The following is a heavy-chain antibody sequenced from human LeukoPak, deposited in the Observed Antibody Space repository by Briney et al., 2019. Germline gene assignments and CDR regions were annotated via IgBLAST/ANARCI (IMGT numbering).Heavy chain of an antibody. Sequence: GGSLRLSCSASGFTFSSYAMHWVRQAPGKGLEYVSAISSNGGSTYYADSVKDRFTISRDNSKNTLYLQMSSLRAEDTAVYYCVKGPLWSAAGTRFDYWGQGTLVTVSS. CDR3: VKGPLWSAAGTRFDY. D-gene: IGHD6-13*01. V-gene: IGHV3-64D*06. CDR2: ISSNGGST. J-gene: IGHJ4*02. CDR1: GFTFSSYA.